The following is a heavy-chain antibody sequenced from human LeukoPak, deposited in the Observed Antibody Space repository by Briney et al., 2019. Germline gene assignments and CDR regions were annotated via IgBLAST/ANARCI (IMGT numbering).Heavy chain of an antibody. J-gene: IGHJ6*02. CDR2: ISYDGSNK. D-gene: IGHD1-26*01. CDR1: GFTFSSYG. Sequence: GGSLRLSCAASGFTFSSYGMHWVRQAPGKGLEWVAVISYDGSNKYYADSVKGRFTISRDNSKNTLYLQMNSLRAEDTAVYYCAKDQLVGATVYYYGMDVWGQGTTVTVSS. CDR3: AKDQLVGATVYYYGMDV. V-gene: IGHV3-30*18.